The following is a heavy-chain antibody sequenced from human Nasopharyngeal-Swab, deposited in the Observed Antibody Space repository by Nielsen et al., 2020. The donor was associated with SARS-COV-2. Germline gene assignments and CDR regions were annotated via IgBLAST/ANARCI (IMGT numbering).Heavy chain of an antibody. D-gene: IGHD6-19*01. CDR3: ARGSYSSGWHTTDDAFDI. CDR2: INAGNGNT. J-gene: IGHJ3*02. Sequence: SVNVSCKASGYTFTSYAMHWVRQAPGQRLEWMGWINAGNGNTKYSQKFQGRVTITRDTSASTAYMELSSLRSEDTAVYYCARGSYSSGWHTTDDAFDIWGQGTMVTVSS. V-gene: IGHV1-3*01. CDR1: GYTFTSYA.